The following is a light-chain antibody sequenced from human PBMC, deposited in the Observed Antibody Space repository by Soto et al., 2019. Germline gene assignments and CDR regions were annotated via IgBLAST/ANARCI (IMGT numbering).Light chain of an antibody. CDR2: DAS. Sequence: EIVLTQSPATLSLSPGDTATLSCRASQSVSVFLAWYQQKPGQAPRLLIYDASNMATGIPARFSGSGTGTDFTLTISSLEPDDFAVYYCQQRSSWPPSLTFGGGTKVEI. CDR3: QQRSSWPPSLT. J-gene: IGKJ4*01. V-gene: IGKV3-11*01. CDR1: QSVSVF.